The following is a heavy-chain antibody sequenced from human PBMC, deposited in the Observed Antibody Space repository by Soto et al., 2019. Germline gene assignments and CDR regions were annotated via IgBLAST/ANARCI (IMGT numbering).Heavy chain of an antibody. D-gene: IGHD1-26*01. J-gene: IGHJ4*02. CDR1: GFTFSNAW. Sequence: EVQLVESGGGLVKPGGSLRLSCAASGFTFSNAWMNWVRQAPGKGLEWVGRIKSKTDGGTTDYAAPVKGRFTISRDDSKNTLYLQMNSLKTEDTAVYYCTTGPIRGEWELLGDKIDYWGQGTLVTVSS. CDR2: IKSKTDGGTT. V-gene: IGHV3-15*07. CDR3: TTGPIRGEWELLGDKIDY.